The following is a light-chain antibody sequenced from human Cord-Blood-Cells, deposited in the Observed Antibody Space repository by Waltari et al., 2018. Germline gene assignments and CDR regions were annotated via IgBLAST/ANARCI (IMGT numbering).Light chain of an antibody. V-gene: IGKV1-27*01. CDR2: AAS. Sequence: DIQMTQSPSSLSASVGDRVTITCRASQGISNYLAWYQQKPGKVPKLLIYAASTLQSGVPSRFSGSGAGTDFTLTISSLQPEDVATYDCRKYNSAPVAFGPGTKVDIK. CDR3: RKYNSAPVA. J-gene: IGKJ3*01. CDR1: QGISNY.